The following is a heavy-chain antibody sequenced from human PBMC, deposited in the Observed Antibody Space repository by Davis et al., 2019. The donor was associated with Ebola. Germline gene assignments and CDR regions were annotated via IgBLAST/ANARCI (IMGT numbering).Heavy chain of an antibody. CDR1: GFTFSSYA. V-gene: IGHV3-30-3*01. Sequence: PGGSLRLSCAASGFTFSSYAMHWVRQAPGKRLEWVAVISYDGSNKYYADSVKGRFTISRDNSKNTLYLQMNSLRAEDTAVYYCARDERKYSPEFCFDYWGQGTLVTVSS. CDR2: ISYDGSNK. CDR3: ARDERKYSPEFCFDY. D-gene: IGHD3/OR15-3a*01. J-gene: IGHJ4*02.